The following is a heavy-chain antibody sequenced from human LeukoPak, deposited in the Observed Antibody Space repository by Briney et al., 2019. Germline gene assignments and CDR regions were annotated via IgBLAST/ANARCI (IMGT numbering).Heavy chain of an antibody. CDR2: IRSKANSYAT. D-gene: IGHD4-17*01. Sequence: SXAASGFTFSGSAMHWVRQASGKGLEWVGRIRSKANSYATAYAASVKGMFTISRDDSKNTAYLQMKSLKTEDTAVYXXITXVXXAXYWGQGXLXTVSS. CDR3: ITXVXXAXY. V-gene: IGHV3-73*01. J-gene: IGHJ4*02. CDR1: GFTFSGSA.